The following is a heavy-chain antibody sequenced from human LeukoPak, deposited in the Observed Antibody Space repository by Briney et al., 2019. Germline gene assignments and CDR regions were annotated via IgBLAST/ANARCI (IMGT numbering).Heavy chain of an antibody. CDR1: GFTFSDYY. Sequence: GGSLTLSCAASGFTFSDYYMSWIRQTPEKGLEWISYISNSGSAIYYADSVKGRLTTSRDNSRNTLYLQMNSLRAEDTAVYYCAKDRRDSSGPDYWGQGTLVTVSS. CDR3: AKDRRDSSGPDY. J-gene: IGHJ4*02. V-gene: IGHV3-11*04. D-gene: IGHD3-22*01. CDR2: ISNSGSAI.